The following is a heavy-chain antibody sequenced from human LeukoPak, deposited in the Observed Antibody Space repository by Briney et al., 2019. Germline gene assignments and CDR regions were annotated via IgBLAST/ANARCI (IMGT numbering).Heavy chain of an antibody. CDR2: INQDGSII. J-gene: IGHJ4*02. CDR3: ATSDDSSGSD. CDR1: GFTFSGYW. D-gene: IGHD3-22*01. Sequence: GGSLRLSCATSGFTFSGYWMSWVRQAPGKGLEWVANINQDGSIIHYVDSAKGRFTISRDNAKNSLYLQMNYLRAEDTALYYCATSDDSSGSDWGQGTLVTVSS. V-gene: IGHV3-7*01.